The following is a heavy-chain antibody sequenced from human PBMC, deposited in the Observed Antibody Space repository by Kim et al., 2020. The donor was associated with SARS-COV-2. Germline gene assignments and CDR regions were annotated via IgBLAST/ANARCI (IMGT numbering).Heavy chain of an antibody. CDR1: GGSLRSSDQF. Sequence: SETLSLTCTVSGGSLRSSDQFWAWIRQPPGKGLEWIGNIFHSGNTYYNPSLRSRVSISVDTSKNQFSLRLSSVTAADTAVYYCARSTTVTTGRGWFDPWGQGTLVTVSS. V-gene: IGHV4-39*01. D-gene: IGHD4-17*01. CDR2: IFHSGNT. CDR3: ARSTTVTTGRGWFDP. J-gene: IGHJ5*02.